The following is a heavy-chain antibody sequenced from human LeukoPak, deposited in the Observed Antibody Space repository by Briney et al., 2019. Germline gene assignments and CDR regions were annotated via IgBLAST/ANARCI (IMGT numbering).Heavy chain of an antibody. CDR1: GGSISSYY. V-gene: IGHV4-59*01. J-gene: IGHJ4*02. CDR2: IYYSGST. CDR3: ARSSSSSVENFDY. D-gene: IGHD6-6*01. Sequence: SETLSLTCTVSGGSISSYYWSWIRQPPGKGLEWIWYIYYSGSTNYNPSLKSRVTISVDTSKNQFSLKLSSVTAADTAVYYCARSSSSSVENFDYWGQGTLVTVSS.